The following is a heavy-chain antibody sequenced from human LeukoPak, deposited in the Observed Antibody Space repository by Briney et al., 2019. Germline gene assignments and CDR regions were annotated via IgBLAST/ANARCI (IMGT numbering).Heavy chain of an antibody. D-gene: IGHD3-10*01. CDR2: INADGSSA. Sequence: GGSLRLSCAASGFTLSNYWMHWVRQAPGKGLVWVSRINADGSSASYADSVKGRFTISRDNAKNTLYLQMNSLRAEDTAMYYCARDYGRSRDYGMGVWGQGTTVTVSS. CDR3: ARDYGRSRDYGMGV. J-gene: IGHJ6*02. CDR1: GFTLSNYW. V-gene: IGHV3-74*01.